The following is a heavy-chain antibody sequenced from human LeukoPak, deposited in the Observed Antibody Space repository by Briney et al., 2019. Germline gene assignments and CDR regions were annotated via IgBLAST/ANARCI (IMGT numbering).Heavy chain of an antibody. CDR2: MRYDGSNK. D-gene: IGHD3-22*01. V-gene: IGHV3-30*02. CDR3: AKDQPYYYDSSGSAPYFDY. Sequence: PGGSLRLSCAASGFTFSSYGTHWVRQAPGKGLEWVAFMRYDGSNKYYADSVKGRFTISRDNSKNTLYLQMNSLRAEDTAVYYCAKDQPYYYDSSGSAPYFDYWGQGTLVTVSS. J-gene: IGHJ4*02. CDR1: GFTFSSYG.